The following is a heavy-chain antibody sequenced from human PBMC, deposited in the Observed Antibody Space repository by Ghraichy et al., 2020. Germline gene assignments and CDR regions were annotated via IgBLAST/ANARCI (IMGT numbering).Heavy chain of an antibody. CDR3: AGRDLGIVGAIAAFDI. CDR2: IYYSGST. CDR1: GGSVSSGSYY. V-gene: IGHV4-61*01. Sequence: SETLSLTCTVSGGSVSSGSYYWSWIRQPPGKGLEWFGYIYYSGSTNYNPSLKSRVTISVDTSKNQFSLKLSSVTAADTAVYYCAGRDLGIVGAIAAFDIWGQGTMVTVSS. J-gene: IGHJ3*02. D-gene: IGHD1-26*01.